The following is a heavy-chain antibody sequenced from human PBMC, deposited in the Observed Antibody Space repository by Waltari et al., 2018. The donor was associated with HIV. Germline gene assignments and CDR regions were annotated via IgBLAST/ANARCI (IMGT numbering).Heavy chain of an antibody. CDR2: IFSTDEK. V-gene: IGHV2-26*01. CDR1: GFSLSNARMA. CDR3: ARIRDGIRVYGSGYYFDY. D-gene: IGHD3-10*01. Sequence: QVTLKESGPVLVKPTETLTLTCNVSGFSLSNARMAVSWLRQPPGKALEWLAHIFSTDEKSYSTSLKSRLTISKDTSKSQVVLTMTNMDPVDTATYYCARIRDGIRVYGSGYYFDYWGQGTLVSVSS. J-gene: IGHJ4*02.